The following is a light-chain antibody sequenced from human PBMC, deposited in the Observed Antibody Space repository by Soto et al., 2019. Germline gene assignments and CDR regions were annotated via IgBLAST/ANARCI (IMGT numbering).Light chain of an antibody. CDR1: QSVSSN. CDR3: QQYNNWPIT. CDR2: GAS. J-gene: IGKJ5*01. Sequence: EEVLTQSPGPLSLSQGESVTLSCSPSQSVSSNFLAWYQQKPGLAPRLLVYGASSRATGIPARFSGSGSGTEFTRSISSLQSEDFEIYYCQQYNNWPITFGQGTRLEIK. V-gene: IGKV3-15*01.